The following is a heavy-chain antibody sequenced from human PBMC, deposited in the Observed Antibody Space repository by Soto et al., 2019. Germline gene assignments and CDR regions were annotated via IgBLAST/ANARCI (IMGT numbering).Heavy chain of an antibody. D-gene: IGHD3-22*01. CDR1: GFTFSSYA. CDR3: ARDRDYYDSSVLKAEDYYYYYGMDV. J-gene: IGHJ6*02. CDR2: ISYDGSNK. V-gene: IGHV3-30-3*01. Sequence: GGSLRLSCAASGFTFSSYAMHWVRQAPGKGLEWVAVISYDGSNKYYADSVKGRFTISRDNSKNTLYLQMNSLRAEDTAVYYCARDRDYYDSSVLKAEDYYYYYGMDVWGQGTTVTVSS.